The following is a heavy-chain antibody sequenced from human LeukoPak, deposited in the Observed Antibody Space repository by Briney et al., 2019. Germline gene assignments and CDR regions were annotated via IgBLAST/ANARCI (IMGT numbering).Heavy chain of an antibody. Sequence: GGSLRLSCAASGFTFSDYYMSWIRQAPGKGLEWVSYISSSGSTIYYADSVKGRFTISRDNAKNSLYLQMNSLRAEDTAVYYCARESEDGYNRRLDYWGQGTLVTVSS. J-gene: IGHJ4*02. V-gene: IGHV3-11*01. CDR1: GFTFSDYY. CDR3: ARESEDGYNRRLDY. CDR2: ISSSGSTI. D-gene: IGHD5-24*01.